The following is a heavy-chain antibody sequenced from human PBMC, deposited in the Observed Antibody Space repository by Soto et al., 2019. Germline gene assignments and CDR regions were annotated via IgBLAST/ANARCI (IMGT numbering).Heavy chain of an antibody. J-gene: IGHJ4*02. CDR2: INAGNGNT. Sequence: ASVKGACQASGYTFTSYAMHWVRQAPGQRLEWMGWINAGNGNTKYSQKFQGRVTITRDTSASTAYMELSSLRSEDTAVYYCARDQQDSGYYYYWGQGTLVTVSS. CDR1: GYTFTSYA. CDR3: ARDQQDSGYYYY. D-gene: IGHD3-22*01. V-gene: IGHV1-3*01.